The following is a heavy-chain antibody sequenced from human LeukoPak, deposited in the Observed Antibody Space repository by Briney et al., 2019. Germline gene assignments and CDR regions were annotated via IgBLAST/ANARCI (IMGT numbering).Heavy chain of an antibody. CDR2: IYYSGST. D-gene: IGHD6-19*01. CDR1: GGSISSSSYY. J-gene: IGHJ3*02. CDR3: ARLAAGIAVAVHPFDT. V-gene: IGHV4-39*02. Sequence: PSETLSLTCTVSGGSISSSSYYWGWIRQPPGKGREWIGSIYYSGSTYYNPSLKSRVIISVDTSKNHFSLKLSSVTSADTAVFFCARLAAGIAVAVHPFDTWGQGTLVTVSS.